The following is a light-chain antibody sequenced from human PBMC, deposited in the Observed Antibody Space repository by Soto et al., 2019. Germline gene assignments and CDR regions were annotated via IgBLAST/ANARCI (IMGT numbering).Light chain of an antibody. CDR3: CSYAGSSTFT. V-gene: IGLV2-23*03. CDR2: EGN. J-gene: IGLJ2*01. Sequence: QSALTQPASVSGSPGQSITISCTGTSSDVGSYNLVSWYQQRPGEAPTLMIFEGNKRPSGVSNRFSGSKSGNTASLTISGLQAEDEADYYCCSYAGSSTFTFGGGTKLTVL. CDR1: SSDVGSYNL.